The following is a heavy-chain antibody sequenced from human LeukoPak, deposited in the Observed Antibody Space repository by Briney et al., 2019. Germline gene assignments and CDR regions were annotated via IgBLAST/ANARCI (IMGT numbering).Heavy chain of an antibody. V-gene: IGHV1-8*03. CDR1: GYTFTDYD. D-gene: IGHD4-17*01. Sequence: ASVKVSCKTSGYTFTDYDVHWVRRAPGQGLEWTGWIDPNSATTNYAQRLQGRVTFTRDTSLTVAYTELSSLTSEDAAVYFCARGDFGETNTAFDVWGQGTLVAVSS. CDR2: IDPNSATT. J-gene: IGHJ3*01. CDR3: ARGDFGETNTAFDV.